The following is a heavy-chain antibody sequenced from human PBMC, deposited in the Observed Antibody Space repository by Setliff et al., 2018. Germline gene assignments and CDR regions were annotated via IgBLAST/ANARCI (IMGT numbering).Heavy chain of an antibody. CDR2: VDTSGS. CDR3: VTYYVGLGGRGY. CDR1: AASISSGTYH. Sequence: PSETLSLTCTVSAASISSGTYHWSWIRQPAGKGLEWTGRVDTSGSNYNPSLNGRVTISRDTSQNQFSLKLSSVTAADTAVYFCVTYYVGLGGRGYWGQGTLVTVSS. D-gene: IGHD3-16*01. J-gene: IGHJ4*02. V-gene: IGHV4-61*02.